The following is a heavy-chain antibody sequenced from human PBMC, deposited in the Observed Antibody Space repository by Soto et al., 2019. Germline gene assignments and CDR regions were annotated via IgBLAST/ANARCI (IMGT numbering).Heavy chain of an antibody. CDR2: FDPEDGET. CDR3: ASSYCSGGSCYDYYYGMDV. J-gene: IGHJ6*02. V-gene: IGHV1-24*01. D-gene: IGHD2-15*01. Sequence: ASVKVSCKVSGYTLTELSMHWVRQAPGKGLEWMGGFDPEDGETIYAQKFQGRVTITRDTSASTAYMELSSLRSEDTAVYYCASSYCSGGSCYDYYYGMDVWGQGTTVTVSS. CDR1: GYTLTELS.